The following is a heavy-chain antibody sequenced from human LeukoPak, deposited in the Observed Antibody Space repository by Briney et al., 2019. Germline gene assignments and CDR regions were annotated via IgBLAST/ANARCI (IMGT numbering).Heavy chain of an antibody. Sequence: ASVKVSCKASGYSFSIYGITWARPAPGQGLEYLGWISASDGTTNYAQKVQDRVTMTTDTSTSTAYLELRSLRSEDTAVYYCARCGAAVTTHFSHWGQGTLVTVSS. CDR2: ISASDGTT. CDR1: GYSFSIYG. D-gene: IGHD4-17*01. V-gene: IGHV1-18*01. J-gene: IGHJ4*02. CDR3: ARCGAAVTTHFSH.